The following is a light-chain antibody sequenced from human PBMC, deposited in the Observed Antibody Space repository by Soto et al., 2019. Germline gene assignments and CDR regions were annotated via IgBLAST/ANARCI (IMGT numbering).Light chain of an antibody. CDR3: QSYDSSLNGLV. V-gene: IGLV1-40*01. CDR1: SSNIGADYD. J-gene: IGLJ2*01. CDR2: GNS. Sequence: QSALTQPPSVSGAPGQRVTISCTGSSSNIGADYDVHWYQQLPGTAPKLLISGNSNRPSGVPDRFSGSKSGTSASLAITGLQAEDEADYHCQSYDSSLNGLVFGGGTKLTVL.